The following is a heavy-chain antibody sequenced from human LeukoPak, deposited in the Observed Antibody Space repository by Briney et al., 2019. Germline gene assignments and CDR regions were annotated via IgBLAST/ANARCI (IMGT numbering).Heavy chain of an antibody. CDR3: ARDRAAVVVPAAISDAFDV. J-gene: IGHJ3*01. CDR2: ISYDGSNK. D-gene: IGHD2-2*02. CDR1: GFTFSSYA. Sequence: QPGGSLRLSCAASGFTFSSYAMHWVRQAPGKGLEWVAVISYDGSNKYYTDSVKGRFTISRDNSKNTLYLQMNSLRAEDTAVYYCARDRAAVVVPAAISDAFDVWGQGTMVTVSS. V-gene: IGHV3-30-3*01.